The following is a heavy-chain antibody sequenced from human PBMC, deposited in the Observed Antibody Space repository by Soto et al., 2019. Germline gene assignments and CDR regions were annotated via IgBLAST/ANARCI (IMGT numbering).Heavy chain of an antibody. D-gene: IGHD3-22*01. V-gene: IGHV4-31*03. CDR3: ARAIGYYYDSSGYYSGTPKFDY. J-gene: IGHJ4*02. CDR1: GGSISSGGYY. Sequence: ASETLSLTCTVSGGSISSGGYYWSWIRQHPGKGLEWIGYIYYSGSTYYNPSLKSRVTISVDTSKNQFSLKLSSVTAADTAVYYCARAIGYYYDSSGYYSGTPKFDYWGQGTLVTVSS. CDR2: IYYSGST.